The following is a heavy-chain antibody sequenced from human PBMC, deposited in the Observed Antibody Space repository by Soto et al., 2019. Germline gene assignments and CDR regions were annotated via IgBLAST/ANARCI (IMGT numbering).Heavy chain of an antibody. CDR3: ARDGGSWNYYYGLDV. D-gene: IGHD3-16*01. CDR2: VYYSGST. CDR1: GASISSYY. V-gene: IGHV4-59*01. Sequence: QVQLQESGPGLVKPSETLSLTCTVSGASISSYYWSWIRQPPGKGLEWIGYVYYSGSTYYNPSLTSRATISVDTSMTQSSLRLSSVTAADTAIYCCARDGGSWNYYYGLDVWGQGTTVTVSS. J-gene: IGHJ6*02.